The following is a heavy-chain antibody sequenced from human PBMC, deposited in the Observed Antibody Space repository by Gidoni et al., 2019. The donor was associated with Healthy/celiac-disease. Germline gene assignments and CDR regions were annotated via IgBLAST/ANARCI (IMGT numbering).Heavy chain of an antibody. V-gene: IGHV1-58*02. J-gene: IGHJ3*02. CDR2: IVVGSGNT. Sequence: QMQLVQSGPEVKKPGTSVKVSCKASGFTFTSSAMQWVRQARGQRLEWIGWIVVGSGNTNYAQKFQERVTITRDMSTSTAYMELSSLRSEDTAVYYCAAGYCSGGSCDDAFDIWGQGTMVTVSS. CDR3: AAGYCSGGSCDDAFDI. D-gene: IGHD2-15*01. CDR1: GFTFTSSA.